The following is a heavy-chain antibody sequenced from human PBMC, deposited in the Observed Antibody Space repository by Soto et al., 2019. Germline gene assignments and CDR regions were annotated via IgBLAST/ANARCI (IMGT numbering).Heavy chain of an antibody. CDR2: SSGSGGST. J-gene: IGHJ6*02. Sequence: EVQLLESGGGLVQPGGSLRLSCAAPGFTLSNYAMSWVRQPPGKGLEWVSASSGSGGSTYYANSVKGRFTISRDNSKNTLYLQLNSLRAEDTAVYYCAKDGYYDLDMDVWGQGTTVTVSS. CDR3: AKDGYYDLDMDV. V-gene: IGHV3-23*01. CDR1: GFTLSNYA.